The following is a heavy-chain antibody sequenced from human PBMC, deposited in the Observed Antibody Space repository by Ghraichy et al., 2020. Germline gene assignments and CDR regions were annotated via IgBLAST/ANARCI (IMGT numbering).Heavy chain of an antibody. D-gene: IGHD4-17*01. V-gene: IGHV3-23*01. Sequence: LSLTCAASGFTFSSYAMSWVRQAPGKGLEWVSAISGSGGSTYYADSVKGRFTISRDNSKNTLYLQMNSLRAEDTAVYYCAKPGGDYGDYAPHDYWGQGTLVTVSS. J-gene: IGHJ4*02. CDR3: AKPGGDYGDYAPHDY. CDR1: GFTFSSYA. CDR2: ISGSGGST.